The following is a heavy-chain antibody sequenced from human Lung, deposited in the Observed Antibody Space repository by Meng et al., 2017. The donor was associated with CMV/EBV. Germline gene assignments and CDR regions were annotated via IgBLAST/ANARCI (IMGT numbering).Heavy chain of an antibody. D-gene: IGHD6-19*01. Sequence: SETLSLTCTVSGDSISSSSYYWGWIRQPPGKGLEWIGSIYYSGSTYYNPSLKSRVTISVDTSKNQFSLKLSSVTAADTAVYYCARTSSSGLTPFDPWGQGTLVTVSS. CDR1: GDSISSSSYY. J-gene: IGHJ5*02. V-gene: IGHV4-39*01. CDR2: IYYSGST. CDR3: ARTSSSGLTPFDP.